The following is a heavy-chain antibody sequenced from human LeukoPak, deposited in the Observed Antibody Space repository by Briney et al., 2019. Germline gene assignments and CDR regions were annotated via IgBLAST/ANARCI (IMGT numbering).Heavy chain of an antibody. CDR2: IKQDGSEK. CDR1: GFTFSDHW. D-gene: IGHD5-24*01. V-gene: IGHV3-7*04. J-gene: IGHJ4*02. Sequence: GGSLRLSCAASGFTFSDHWMSWVRQAPGKGLEWVVNIKQDGSEKYYVDSVKGRFTISRDNAKNSLYLQMNSLRAEDTAIYYCTRVGYIDEGIDYWGQGTLVTVSS. CDR3: TRVGYIDEGIDY.